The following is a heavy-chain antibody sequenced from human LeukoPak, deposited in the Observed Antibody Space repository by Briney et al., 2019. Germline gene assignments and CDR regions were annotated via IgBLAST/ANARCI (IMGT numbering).Heavy chain of an antibody. V-gene: IGHV1-2*06. CDR2: INPNSGGT. CDR1: GYTFTGYY. J-gene: IGHJ6*03. Sequence: ASVKVSCKASGYTFTGYYTHWVRQAPGQGLEWMGRINPNSGGTNYAQKFQGRVTMTRDTSISTAYMELSRLRSDDTAVYYCARDPTPYYYCYYMDVWGKGTTVTVS. CDR3: ARDPTPYYYCYYMDV.